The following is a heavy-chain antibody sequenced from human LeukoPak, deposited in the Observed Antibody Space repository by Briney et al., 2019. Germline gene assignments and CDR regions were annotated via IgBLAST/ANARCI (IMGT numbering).Heavy chain of an antibody. CDR1: GYSISSGYY. CDR2: IYHSGST. CDR3: ARELLSGDPSIGN. J-gene: IGHJ4*02. V-gene: IGHV4-38-2*02. Sequence: SETLSLTCTVSGYSISSGYYWGWIRQPPGKGLEWIGSIYHSGSTYYSPSLKSRVTISVDTSKNQFSLKLTSVTAADTAVYYCARELLSGDPSIGNWGQGTLVTVSS. D-gene: IGHD7-27*01.